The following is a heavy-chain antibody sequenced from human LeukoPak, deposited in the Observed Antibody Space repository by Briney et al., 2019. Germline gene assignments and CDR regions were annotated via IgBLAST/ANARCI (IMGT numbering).Heavy chain of an antibody. V-gene: IGHV4-39*01. CDR1: GGSISSNTYY. D-gene: IGHD6-6*01. Sequence: PSETLSLTCSVSGGSISSNTYYWGWIRQPPGKGLEWIGSIYYSGSPYYTPSLKSRVTILVDTSKNEFSLRLSSVTAADTAVYFCARMDYSSSSFDSWGQGTLVTVSS. CDR3: ARMDYSSSSFDS. J-gene: IGHJ4*02. CDR2: IYYSGSP.